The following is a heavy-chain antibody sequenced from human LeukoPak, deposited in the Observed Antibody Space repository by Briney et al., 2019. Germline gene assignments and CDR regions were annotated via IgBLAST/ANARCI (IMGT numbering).Heavy chain of an antibody. CDR3: ARVYWHDTSGDFDNYYLDS. CDR1: GYRFSDKW. CDR2: IYPGDSDT. Sequence: GESLKISCKASGYRFSDKWIAWVRQMPGKGLEYVGMIYPGDSDTRYRPSLQGQVTISADQSTKTVYLQWNSLKVPDTAIYFCARVYWHDTSGDFDNYYLDSWGQGTLVTVSS. J-gene: IGHJ4*02. V-gene: IGHV5-51*01. D-gene: IGHD3-22*01.